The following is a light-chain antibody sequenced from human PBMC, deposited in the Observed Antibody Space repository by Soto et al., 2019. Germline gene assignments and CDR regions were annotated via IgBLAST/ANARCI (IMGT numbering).Light chain of an antibody. Sequence: QSALTQPASVSGSPGQSITISCTGTSSDVGGYGYVSWYQHHPGKAPKLIIYEVNNRPSGVSHRFSGSKSGNTASLTISGLQAEDEADYYCTSYTGSSTLIFGGGTKLTVL. J-gene: IGLJ2*01. V-gene: IGLV2-14*01. CDR1: SSDVGGYGY. CDR3: TSYTGSSTLI. CDR2: EVN.